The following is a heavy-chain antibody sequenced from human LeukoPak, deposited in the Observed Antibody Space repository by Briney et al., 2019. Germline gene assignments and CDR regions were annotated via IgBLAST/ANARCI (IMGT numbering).Heavy chain of an antibody. CDR3: ARTRYYYNSRSYGAPYYFDY. CDR2: INQSGST. J-gene: IGHJ4*02. Sequence: MPSETLSLTCVVYGGSFSGYYWSWIRQSPGKGLEWIGEINQSGSTNYNPSLKSRVTISLDTSKNQFSLNLTSVTAADTAVYYCARTRYYYNSRSYGAPYYFDYWGQGTLVTVSS. D-gene: IGHD3-10*01. V-gene: IGHV4-34*01. CDR1: GGSFSGYY.